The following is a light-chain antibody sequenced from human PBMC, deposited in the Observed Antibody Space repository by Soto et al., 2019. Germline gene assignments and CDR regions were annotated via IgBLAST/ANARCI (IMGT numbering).Light chain of an antibody. J-gene: IGKJ5*01. Sequence: IQMTQSPSSLSASVGDRVTIPSQGSKDISNHVNWYQQKPGKAPKLLIYDASNLETGVPSRFSGSGSGTDFTVTISSLQSEDFATYSCQQYYNRPITFGQGTRLEIK. CDR1: KDISNH. CDR3: QQYYNRPIT. CDR2: DAS. V-gene: IGKV1-33*01.